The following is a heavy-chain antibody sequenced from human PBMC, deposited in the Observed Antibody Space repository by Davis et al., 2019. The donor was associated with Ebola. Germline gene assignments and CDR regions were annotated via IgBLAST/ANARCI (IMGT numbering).Heavy chain of an antibody. J-gene: IGHJ3*01. Sequence: MPSETLSLTCSVSGGSTRRSGYYWGWICQPPGKGLEWIGSFYYSGNTYYNPSLKSRVTISADTSKNQFSLRLTSVTATDTAIYYCAKDNRNIWSEVWGQGTMVTVSS. CDR3: AKDNRNIWSEV. D-gene: IGHD2/OR15-2a*01. CDR2: FYYSGNT. V-gene: IGHV4-39*02. CDR1: GGSTRRSGYY.